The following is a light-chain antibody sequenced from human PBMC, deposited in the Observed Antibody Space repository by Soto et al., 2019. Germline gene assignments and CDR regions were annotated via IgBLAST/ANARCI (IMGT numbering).Light chain of an antibody. Sequence: QLVLTQSSSASASLGSSVKLTCTLSSGHSSYIIAWHQQQPGKAPRYLMKLEGSGSYNKVSGVPDRFSGSSSGADRYLTISNLQFEDEADYYCETWDSNTHTVFGGGTKLTVL. CDR3: ETWDSNTHTV. J-gene: IGLJ3*02. V-gene: IGLV4-60*02. CDR2: LEGSGSY. CDR1: SGHSSYI.